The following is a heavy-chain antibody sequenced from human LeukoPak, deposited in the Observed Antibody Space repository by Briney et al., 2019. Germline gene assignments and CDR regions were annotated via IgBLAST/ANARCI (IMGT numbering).Heavy chain of an antibody. D-gene: IGHD6-19*01. CDR3: ARDFGSSGWYGAFDY. J-gene: IGHJ4*02. CDR1: RGSISSYY. V-gene: IGHV4-59*01. Sequence: PSETLSLTCTVSRGSISSYYWSWIRQPPGKELEWIGYIHYSGSTSYNPSLKSRVTISVDTSKNQFSLKMSSVTAADTAVYYCARDFGSSGWYGAFDYWGQGTLVTVSS. CDR2: IHYSGST.